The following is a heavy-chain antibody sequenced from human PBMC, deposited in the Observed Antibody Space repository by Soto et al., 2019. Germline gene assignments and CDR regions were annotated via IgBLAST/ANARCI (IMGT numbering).Heavy chain of an antibody. CDR1: GGSITSYH. Sequence: SETLSLTCVVSGGSITSYHWSWIRQCPGKGLEGIAYTAYPGNTNHNPSLKSRVTISMDTSKNQLSLKLTSMTAADTAVYYCARDMHAGFPHYFDPWGQGTLVNVS. J-gene: IGHJ4*02. D-gene: IGHD2-8*01. CDR3: ARDMHAGFPHYFDP. V-gene: IGHV4-59*12. CDR2: TAYPGNT.